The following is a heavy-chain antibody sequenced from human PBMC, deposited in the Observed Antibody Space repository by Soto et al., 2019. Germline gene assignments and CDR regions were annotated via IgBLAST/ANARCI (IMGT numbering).Heavy chain of an antibody. CDR2: ISFDGTNK. CDR3: AKDNLYPVVSYFYYALDV. V-gene: IGHV3-30*18. D-gene: IGHD3-10*01. J-gene: IGHJ6*02. Sequence: GGSLRLSCAASGFVFADYGVHWVRQAPGKGLEWVAVISFDGTNKFYADSVKGRFTISRDNSNNTLYLQMSSLRTEDTAVYYCAKDNLYPVVSYFYYALDVWGQGTTVTVSS. CDR1: GFVFADYG.